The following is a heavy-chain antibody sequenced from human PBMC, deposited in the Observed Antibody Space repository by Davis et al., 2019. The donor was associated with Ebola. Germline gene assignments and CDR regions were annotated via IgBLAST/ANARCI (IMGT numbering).Heavy chain of an antibody. D-gene: IGHD2/OR15-2a*01. V-gene: IGHV1-69*13. CDR2: ITPIFGTT. Sequence: SVKVSCKASGGTFSGNAVSWVRQAPGQRLEWMGRITPIFGTTDYAQNFQGRVTMTADESTTTAYLELSSLRSEDTAVYYCATSPRGLSFYYYLELWGKGTTVAVTS. CDR1: GGTFSGNA. CDR3: ATSPRGLSFYYYLEL. J-gene: IGHJ6*03.